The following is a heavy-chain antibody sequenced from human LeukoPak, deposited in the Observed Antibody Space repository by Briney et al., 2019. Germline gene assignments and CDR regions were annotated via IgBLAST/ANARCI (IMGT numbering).Heavy chain of an antibody. CDR1: GGSISNYF. V-gene: IGHV4-59*12. CDR2: ITYSGST. Sequence: PSETLSLTCTVSGGSISNYFWSWIRQPPGKGLEWIGFITYSGSTDHNPSLKSRVTISVDTSKNQFSLKLSSVTAADTAVYYCARAVAGTLDAFDIWGQGTMVTVSS. J-gene: IGHJ3*02. CDR3: ARAVAGTLDAFDI. D-gene: IGHD6-19*01.